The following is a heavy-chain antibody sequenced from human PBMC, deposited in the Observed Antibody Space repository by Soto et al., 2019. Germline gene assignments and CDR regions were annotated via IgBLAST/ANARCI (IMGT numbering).Heavy chain of an antibody. V-gene: IGHV4-31*03. Sequence: NLSETLSLTCTVSGGSIYTGGFYWSWIRQLPGKGLEWLGYIYYTGSTQYTPSLKSRLTISTDTSDNQFSLRLTSVTAADTAVYYCATSLVTSRTRVDYWGQGTLVTVSS. CDR1: GGSIYTGGFY. CDR3: ATSLVTSRTRVDY. J-gene: IGHJ4*02. CDR2: IYYTGST. D-gene: IGHD1-26*01.